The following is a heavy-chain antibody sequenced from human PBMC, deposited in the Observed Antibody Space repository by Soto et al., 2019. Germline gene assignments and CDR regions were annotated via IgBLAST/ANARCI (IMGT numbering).Heavy chain of an antibody. J-gene: IGHJ6*02. Sequence: SETLSLTCTVSGGSISSGDYYWSWIRQPPGKGLEWIGYIYYSGSTYYNPSLKSRVTMSVDTSKNQFSLKLSSATAADTAVYYCARDNILGILYGGMDVWGQGTTVTVSS. V-gene: IGHV4-30-4*01. CDR2: IYYSGST. CDR3: ARDNILGILYGGMDV. CDR1: GGSISSGDYY. D-gene: IGHD3-3*01.